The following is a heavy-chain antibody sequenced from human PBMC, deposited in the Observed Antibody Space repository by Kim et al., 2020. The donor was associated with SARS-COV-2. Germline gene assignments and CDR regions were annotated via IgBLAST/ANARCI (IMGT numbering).Heavy chain of an antibody. CDR3: AKLEGRGVVVVAAYDY. CDR2: ISGSGGST. J-gene: IGHJ4*02. D-gene: IGHD2-15*01. V-gene: IGHV3-23*01. CDR1: GFTFSSYA. Sequence: GGSLRLSCAASGFTFSSYAMSWVRQAPGKGLEWVSAISGSGGSTYYADSVKGRFTISRDNSKNTLYLQMNSLRAEDTAVYYCAKLEGRGVVVVAAYDYWGQGTLVTVSS.